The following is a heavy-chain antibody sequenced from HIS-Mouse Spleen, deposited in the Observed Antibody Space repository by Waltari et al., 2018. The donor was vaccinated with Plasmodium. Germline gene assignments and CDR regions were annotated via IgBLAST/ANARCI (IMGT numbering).Heavy chain of an antibody. J-gene: IGHJ1*01. CDR1: GYTFTGYY. CDR3: ARVLGYKAAAGTFVEYFQH. V-gene: IGHV1-2*02. CDR2: SNPTRGGT. Sequence: QVQLVQSGAEVKKPGASVKVSCKASGYTFTGYYMHWVRQAPGQGLEWLGWSNPTRGGTNYAQKFKGRVNMTRDTSISTAYMELSRLRSDDTAVYYCARVLGYKAAAGTFVEYFQHWGQGTLVTVSS. D-gene: IGHD6-13*01.